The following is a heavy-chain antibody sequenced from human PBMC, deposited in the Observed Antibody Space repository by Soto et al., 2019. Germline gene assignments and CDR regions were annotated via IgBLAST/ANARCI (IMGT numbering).Heavy chain of an antibody. D-gene: IGHD2-21*01. CDR2: IYYSGST. Sequence: QLQLQESGPGLVKPAETLSLTCTVSGGSISNSSYYWGWIRQPPGKGLEWIGSIYYSGSTYHNPSLKSRVTISVDTSKNHFSLKLSSVTAADTAVYYCARLRWAQFPYFDYWGQGTLVTVAS. J-gene: IGHJ4*02. CDR3: ARLRWAQFPYFDY. CDR1: GGSISNSSYY. V-gene: IGHV4-39*01.